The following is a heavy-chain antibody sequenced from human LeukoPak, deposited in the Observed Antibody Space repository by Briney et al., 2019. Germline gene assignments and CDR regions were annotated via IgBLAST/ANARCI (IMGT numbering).Heavy chain of an antibody. V-gene: IGHV3-53*01. CDR1: GFTVSSNS. D-gene: IGHD4/OR15-4a*01. J-gene: IGHJ4*02. CDR2: IYSDNT. Sequence: GGSLRLSLAASGFTVSSNSMSWVRQAPGKGLEWVSFIYSDNTHYSDSVKGRVTISRDNSHNNLYLQMNSLRAETTAVYYCARRAGAYSHPYDYWGQGTLVTVSS. CDR3: ARRAGAYSHPYDY.